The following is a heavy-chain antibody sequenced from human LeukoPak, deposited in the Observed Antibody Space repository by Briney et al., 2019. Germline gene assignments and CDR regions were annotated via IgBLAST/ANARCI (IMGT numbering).Heavy chain of an antibody. CDR2: ISSSGST. CDR3: ARGNAD. V-gene: IGHV4-59*01. Sequence: SETLSLTCTVSSGSTRSYFWSWIRQPPGKGLEWIGYISSSGSTNYNPSLKSRVTISVDTSKKQFFLKLNSVTAADTALYYCARGNADWGQGTLVTVSS. CDR1: SGSTRSYF. J-gene: IGHJ4*02.